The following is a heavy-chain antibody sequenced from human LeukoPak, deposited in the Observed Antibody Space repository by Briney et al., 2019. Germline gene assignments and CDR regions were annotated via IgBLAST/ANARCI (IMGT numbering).Heavy chain of an antibody. D-gene: IGHD4-11*01. CDR2: IWYDGSNK. J-gene: IGHJ5*02. Sequence: PGRSLRLSCAAPGITFSSFGMHWLRQAPGKGPEWVAFIWYDGSNKYYADSVKGRFTISRDNSKNTLYLQMNSLRAEDTAVYYCARDGTVTAGPFDPWGRGTLVTVSS. CDR1: GITFSSFG. CDR3: ARDGTVTAGPFDP. V-gene: IGHV3-33*01.